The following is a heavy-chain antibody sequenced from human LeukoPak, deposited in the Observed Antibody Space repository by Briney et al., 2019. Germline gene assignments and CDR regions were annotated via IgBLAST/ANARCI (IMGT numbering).Heavy chain of an antibody. CDR1: GGTFSSYA. Sequence: SVKVSCKASGGTFSSYAISWVRQAPGQGLEWMGGIIPIFGTANYAQKFQGRVTITTDESTSTAYMELSSLRSEDTAVYYCARTTHDYDFWSGYSHYYYYYMDVWGKGTTVTVSS. D-gene: IGHD3-3*01. J-gene: IGHJ6*03. V-gene: IGHV1-69*05. CDR2: IIPIFGTA. CDR3: ARTTHDYDFWSGYSHYYYYYMDV.